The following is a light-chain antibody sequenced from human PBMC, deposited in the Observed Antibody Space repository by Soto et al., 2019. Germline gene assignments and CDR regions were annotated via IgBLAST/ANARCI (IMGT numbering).Light chain of an antibody. V-gene: IGLV2-14*03. Sequence: QSALTQPASVSGSPGQSITVSCTGTSSDIGGSNYVSWYQQHPGKAPRLIIYDVNNRPSGVSARFAGSKSGNTASLTISGLQAEDEAHYYCTSDTRSPLYVFGTGTKVTV. CDR1: SSDIGGSNY. CDR3: TSDTRSPLYV. J-gene: IGLJ1*01. CDR2: DVN.